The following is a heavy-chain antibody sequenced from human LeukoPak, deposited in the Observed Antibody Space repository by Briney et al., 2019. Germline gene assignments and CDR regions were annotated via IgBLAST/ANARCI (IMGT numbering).Heavy chain of an antibody. CDR1: GGSISSYY. CDR2: IYYSGST. J-gene: IGHJ3*02. CDR3: ARAEVPHGFDI. Sequence: SETLSLTCTVSGGSISSYYWSWIRQPPGKGLEYIGYIYYSGSTNHNPSLKSRGTMSLGTSKNQFSLMLSSVTAADTAVYYCARAEVPHGFDIWGQGTMVTVSS. V-gene: IGHV4-59*01.